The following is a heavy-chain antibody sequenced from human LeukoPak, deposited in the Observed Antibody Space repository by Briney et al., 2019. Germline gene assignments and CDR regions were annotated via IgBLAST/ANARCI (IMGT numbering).Heavy chain of an antibody. V-gene: IGHV4-34*01. Sequence: SETLSLTCAAYGVSFSGYYLSWIRQPPGKGLEWIGEINHSGSTNYNPSLKSRVTISVDTSKNQLCLRLSSVTAADTAVYYCARSLYASSNNSFDPWGQGTLVTVSS. J-gene: IGHJ5*02. CDR1: GVSFSGYY. CDR2: INHSGST. CDR3: ARSLYASSNNSFDP. D-gene: IGHD6-19*01.